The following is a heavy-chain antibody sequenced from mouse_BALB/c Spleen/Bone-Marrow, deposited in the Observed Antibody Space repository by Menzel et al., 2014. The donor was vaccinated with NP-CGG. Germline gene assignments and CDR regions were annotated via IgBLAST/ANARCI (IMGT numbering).Heavy chain of an antibody. D-gene: IGHD2-3*01. CDR3: ASYDGSRFAY. CDR2: FDPTNGNP. CDR1: GFNIKDTH. Sequence: VQLQQSGAELVKPGTSVKLSCTASGFNIKDTHLHWVQQRPEQGLEWIGRFDPTNGNPKYDPKFQGKATITVDTSSNPAYLQLSSLTSEDTAGYYCASYDGSRFAYWGQGTLVTGSA. V-gene: IGHV14-3*02. J-gene: IGHJ3*01.